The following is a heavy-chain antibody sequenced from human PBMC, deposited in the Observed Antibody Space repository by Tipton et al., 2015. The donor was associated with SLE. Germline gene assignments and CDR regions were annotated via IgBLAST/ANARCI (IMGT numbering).Heavy chain of an antibody. Sequence: TLSLTCTVSGGSISSSPYYWAWIRQPPGKGLEWIGTVYSGGNTYHIPSLKTRVTISVDTSRNQFSLKLTSVTAADTAVYYCARTTEYFDPWGQGTLVTVSS. J-gene: IGHJ5*02. V-gene: IGHV4-39*07. CDR3: ARTTEYFDP. D-gene: IGHD1-1*01. CDR1: GGSISSSPYY. CDR2: VYSGGNT.